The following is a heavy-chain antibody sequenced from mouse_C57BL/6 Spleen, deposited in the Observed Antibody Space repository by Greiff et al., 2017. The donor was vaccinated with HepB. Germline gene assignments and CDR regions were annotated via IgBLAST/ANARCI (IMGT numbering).Heavy chain of an antibody. CDR1: GYTFTSYW. J-gene: IGHJ3*01. CDR3: AREDYSNSWFAY. D-gene: IGHD2-5*01. Sequence: QVQLQQPGAELVMPGASVKLSCKASGYTFTSYWMHWVKQRPGQGLEWIGEIDPSDSYTNYNQKFKGKSTLTVDKSSSTAYMQLRSLTSEDTAVYYCAREDYSNSWFAYWGQGTLVTVSA. V-gene: IGHV1-69*01. CDR2: IDPSDSYT.